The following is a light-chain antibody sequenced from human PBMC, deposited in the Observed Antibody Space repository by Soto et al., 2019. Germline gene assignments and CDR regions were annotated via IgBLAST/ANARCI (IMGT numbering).Light chain of an antibody. CDR3: QQFDSLPLT. CDR2: DVS. Sequence: DIQMTQSPSSVSASVGDRVTITCQASQDISTHLTWFQQKPGKAPKLLIYDVSTLETGVPSRFSGSGSGTDFTLSISSLQPEDIATYYCQQFDSLPLTFGGGTKVDIK. V-gene: IGKV1-33*01. J-gene: IGKJ4*01. CDR1: QDISTH.